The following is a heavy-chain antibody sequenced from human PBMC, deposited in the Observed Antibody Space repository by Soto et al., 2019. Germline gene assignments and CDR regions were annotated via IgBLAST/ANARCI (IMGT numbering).Heavy chain of an antibody. Sequence: PSETLSLTCTVSGGSISSYYWSWIRQPPGKGLEWIGYIYYSGSTNYNPSLKSRVTISVDTSKNQFSLKLSSVTAADTAVYYCARGRSAAPYGYGMDVWGQGTTVTVSS. CDR3: ARGRSAAPYGYGMDV. V-gene: IGHV4-59*01. CDR1: GGSISSYY. D-gene: IGHD3-3*01. J-gene: IGHJ6*02. CDR2: IYYSGST.